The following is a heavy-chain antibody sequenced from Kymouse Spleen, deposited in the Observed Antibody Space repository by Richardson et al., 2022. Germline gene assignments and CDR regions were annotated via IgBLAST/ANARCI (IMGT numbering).Heavy chain of an antibody. Sequence: EVQLVESGGGLVQPGGSLRLSCAASGFTFSSYAMSWVRQAPGKGLEWVSAISGSGGSTYYADSVKGRFTISRDNSKNTLYLQMNSLRAEDTAVYYCAKDRGSSSLYYYYYGMDVWGQGTTVTVSS. CDR3: AKDRGSSSLYYYYYGMDV. V-gene: IGHV3-23*04. CDR2: ISGSGGST. CDR1: GFTFSSYA. J-gene: IGHJ6*02. D-gene: IGHD6-6*01.